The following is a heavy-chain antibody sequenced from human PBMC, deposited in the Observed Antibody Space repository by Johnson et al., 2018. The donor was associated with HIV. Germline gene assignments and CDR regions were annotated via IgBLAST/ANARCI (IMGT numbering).Heavy chain of an antibody. Sequence: EVQLVESGGGLVKPGGSLRLSCRASGFPFSNAWMNWVRQAPGKGLEWVGRLKSRADGGTTDYAVSVKDRFTILRDDSKNTLYLQMSSLRTEDAGVYYCTTEGDAFDISGQGTMVTVSS. CDR2: LKSRADGGTT. CDR1: GFPFSNAW. V-gene: IGHV3-15*01. CDR3: TTEGDAFDI. J-gene: IGHJ3*02.